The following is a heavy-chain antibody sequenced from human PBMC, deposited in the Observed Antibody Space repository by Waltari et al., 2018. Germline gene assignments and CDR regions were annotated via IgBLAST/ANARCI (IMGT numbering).Heavy chain of an antibody. J-gene: IGHJ6*02. CDR1: GNSITESP. V-gene: IGHV1-24*01. Sequence: QVQLVQSEAEVMKPGASVKVSCKVSGNSITESPMHWVRQAPGKGLEWMGSCDPEDGEGTYAQGVLDRVTMTEDRSTNTAYMELSSLRLEDTAVYYCATGGDYDEYALHYFRGLDVWGQGTTV. CDR3: ATGGDYDEYALHYFRGLDV. CDR2: CDPEDGEG. D-gene: IGHD4-17*01.